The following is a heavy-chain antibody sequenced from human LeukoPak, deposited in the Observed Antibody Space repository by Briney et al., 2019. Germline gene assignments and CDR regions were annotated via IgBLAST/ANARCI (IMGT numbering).Heavy chain of an antibody. J-gene: IGHJ4*02. CDR3: ARDPLHRHPGY. V-gene: IGHV1-46*01. Sequence: GASVKVSCKPSGYTFTSYYMHWVRQAPGQGLEWMGIINPSGGSTSYAQKFQGRVTMTRDTSTSTVYMELSSLRSEDTAVYYCARDPLHRHPGYWGQGTLVTVSS. CDR1: GYTFTSYY. CDR2: INPSGGST.